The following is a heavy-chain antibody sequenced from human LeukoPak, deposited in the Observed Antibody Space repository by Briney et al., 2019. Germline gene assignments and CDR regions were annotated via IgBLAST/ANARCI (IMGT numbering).Heavy chain of an antibody. D-gene: IGHD4-17*01. Sequence: GGSLRLSCAASGFTFSSYAMSWVRQAPGKGLEWVGRIKSKTGGGTTDYAAPVKGRFTIPSDDSKNMLYLQMNSLKTEDTAVYYYTTDSTVTTDGDVFDIWGQGTMVTVSS. J-gene: IGHJ3*02. V-gene: IGHV3-15*01. CDR3: TTDSTVTTDGDVFDI. CDR2: IKSKTGGGTT. CDR1: GFTFSSYA.